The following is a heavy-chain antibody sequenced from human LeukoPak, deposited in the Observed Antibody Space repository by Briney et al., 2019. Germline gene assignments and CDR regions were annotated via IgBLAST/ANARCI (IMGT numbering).Heavy chain of an antibody. V-gene: IGHV4-59*01. CDR1: GGSISSYY. CDR2: IYYSGST. D-gene: IGHD3-9*01. CDR3: ARDAYDILTGYEYYFDY. J-gene: IGHJ4*02. Sequence: PSETLSLTCTVSGGSISSYYWSWIRQPPGKGLEWIGYIYYSGSTNYNPSLKSRVTISVDTSKNQFSLKLSSVTAADTAVYYCARDAYDILTGYEYYFDYWGQGTLVTVSS.